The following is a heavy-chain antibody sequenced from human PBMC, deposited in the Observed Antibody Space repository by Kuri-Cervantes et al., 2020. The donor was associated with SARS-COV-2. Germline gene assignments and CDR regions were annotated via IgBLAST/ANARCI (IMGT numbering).Heavy chain of an antibody. J-gene: IGHJ1*01. CDR1: GYTFKNFG. Sequence: ASVKVSCKASGYTFKNFGISWVRQAPGQGLECMGWISGYNGLTKYAQNLQGRVTMTTDTSTSTAYMELRSLRSDDTAVYYCARVSTYYGSSGSYEGDWAEYFQHWGQGTLVTVSS. D-gene: IGHD3-22*01. CDR3: ARVSTYYGSSGSYEGDWAEYFQH. V-gene: IGHV1-18*01. CDR2: ISGYNGLT.